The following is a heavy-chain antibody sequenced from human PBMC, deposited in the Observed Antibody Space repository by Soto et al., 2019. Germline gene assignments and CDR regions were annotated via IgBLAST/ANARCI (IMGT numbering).Heavy chain of an antibody. CDR2: INHRGST. V-gene: IGHV4-34*01. CDR1: GGSFSGHY. Sequence: QVQLQQWGAGLLKPSETLSLTCAVYGGSFSGHYWSWIRHYPGKGLEWIAEINHRGSTNYNPSLKSRVTMSVHTSETQFSLRLGSVTAAYTAVYYCARGYPRSIFSTALATSYGFDSWGQGGLVTVSS. CDR3: ARGYPRSIFSTALATSYGFDS. D-gene: IGHD2-21*01. J-gene: IGHJ5*01.